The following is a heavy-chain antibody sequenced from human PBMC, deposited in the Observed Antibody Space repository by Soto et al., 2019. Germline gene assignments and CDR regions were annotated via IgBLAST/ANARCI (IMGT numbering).Heavy chain of an antibody. D-gene: IGHD3-3*01. J-gene: IGHJ3*02. CDR2: INPNSGGT. CDR1: GYTFTGYY. CDR3: ARGPPLEWLLFIGGPFDI. Sequence: ASVKVSCKASGYTFTGYYMHWVRQAPGQGLEWMGWINPNSGGTNYAQKFQGRVTMTRDTSISTAYMELSRLRSDDTAVYYCARGPPLEWLLFIGGPFDIWGQGTMVTFSS. V-gene: IGHV1-2*02.